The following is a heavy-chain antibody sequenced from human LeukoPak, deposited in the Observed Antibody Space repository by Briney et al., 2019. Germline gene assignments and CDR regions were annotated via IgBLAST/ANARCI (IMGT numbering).Heavy chain of an antibody. D-gene: IGHD3-10*01. Sequence: SQTLSLTCAISGDSVSSNSGAWNWIRQSPSRGLEWLGRTYYRSKWYNDYAVSVKSRITINPDTSKNQFSLQLNSVTPEDTAVYYCARSDYGSGSSLDYWGQGTLVTVSS. CDR1: GDSVSSNSGA. CDR3: ARSDYGSGSSLDY. CDR2: TYYRSKWYN. V-gene: IGHV6-1*01. J-gene: IGHJ4*02.